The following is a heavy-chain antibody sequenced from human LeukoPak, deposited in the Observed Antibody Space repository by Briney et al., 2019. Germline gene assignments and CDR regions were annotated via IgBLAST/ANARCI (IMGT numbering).Heavy chain of an antibody. V-gene: IGHV1-18*04. CDR3: ARAEANNEWPWRHFHY. J-gene: IGHJ1*01. Sequence: GASVKVSCKASGFTFTSYGITWVRQAPGQGLEWVGWISAYNGNRNYAQKFDDRVTMTIDTSTSTVYMDLRSLSFDDTAFYYCARAEANNEWPWRHFHYWGQGTLVTVSS. CDR1: GFTFTSYG. D-gene: IGHD3-3*01. CDR2: ISAYNGNR.